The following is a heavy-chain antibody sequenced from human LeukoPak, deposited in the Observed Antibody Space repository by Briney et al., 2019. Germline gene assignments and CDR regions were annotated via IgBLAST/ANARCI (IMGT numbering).Heavy chain of an antibody. CDR2: TYSRSQWYN. CDR1: GDSVSTNSAA. D-gene: IGHD5-24*01. V-gene: IGHV6-1*01. CDR3: ARTISGYFDY. J-gene: IGHJ4*02. Sequence: SQTLSLTCAISGDSVSTNSAAWNWIRQSPSRGPEWLGRTYSRSQWYNDYAVSVKSRIIINPDTSRNQFSLQLNSVTPEDTAVYYCARTISGYFDYWGQGTLVTVSS.